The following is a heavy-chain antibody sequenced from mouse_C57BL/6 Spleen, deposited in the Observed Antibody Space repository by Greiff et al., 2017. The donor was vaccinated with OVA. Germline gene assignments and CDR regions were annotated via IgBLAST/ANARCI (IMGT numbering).Heavy chain of an antibody. CDR2: FHPYNDDT. CDR3: ARRYYDYDVAWFAY. V-gene: IGHV1-47*01. Sequence: LVESGAELVKPGASVKMSCKASGYTFTTYPIEWMKQNHGKSLEWIGNFHPYNDDTKYNEKFKGKATLTVEKSSSTVYLELSRLTSDDSAVYYCARRYYDYDVAWFAYWGQGTLVTVSA. D-gene: IGHD2-4*01. CDR1: GYTFTTYP. J-gene: IGHJ3*01.